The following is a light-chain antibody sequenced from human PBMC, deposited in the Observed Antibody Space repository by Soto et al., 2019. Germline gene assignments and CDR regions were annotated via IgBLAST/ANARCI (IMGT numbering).Light chain of an antibody. Sequence: DIVMTQSPDSLAVSLGERATINCKSSQSVLYSSNNKNYVAWYQQKPGQSPKLLISWASTRESGVPDRFSGSGSGTDFTLTISSLQAEDVAVYYCQQYNSSPWTFGQGTKVEIK. CDR2: WAS. J-gene: IGKJ1*01. CDR1: QSVLYSSNNKNY. V-gene: IGKV4-1*01. CDR3: QQYNSSPWT.